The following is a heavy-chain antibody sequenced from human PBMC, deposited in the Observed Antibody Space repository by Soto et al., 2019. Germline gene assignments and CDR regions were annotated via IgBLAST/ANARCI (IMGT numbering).Heavy chain of an antibody. J-gene: IGHJ3*02. Sequence: QVQLQQWGAGLLKPSETLSLTCAVYGGSFSGYYWSWIRQPPGKGLEWIGEINHSGSTNYNPSLKSRVTISVDTSKNQFSLQLSSVTAADTAVYYCARGYCSGGSCRYDAFDIWGQGTMVTVSS. CDR2: INHSGST. CDR1: GGSFSGYY. V-gene: IGHV4-34*01. CDR3: ARGYCSGGSCRYDAFDI. D-gene: IGHD2-15*01.